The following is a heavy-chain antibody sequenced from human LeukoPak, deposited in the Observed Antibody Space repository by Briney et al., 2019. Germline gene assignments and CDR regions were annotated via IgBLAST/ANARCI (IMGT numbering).Heavy chain of an antibody. J-gene: IGHJ4*02. V-gene: IGHV4-59*01. Sequence: SETLSLTCTVSGGSISSYYWSWIRQPPGKGLEWIGYIYYSGSTNYNPSLKSRVTMSADTSKNQFSLTLRSATAADTAIYFCVRVRSLVTTHWGPGILVSVSS. CDR3: VRVRSLVTTH. CDR1: GGSISSYY. D-gene: IGHD2-21*02. CDR2: IYYSGST.